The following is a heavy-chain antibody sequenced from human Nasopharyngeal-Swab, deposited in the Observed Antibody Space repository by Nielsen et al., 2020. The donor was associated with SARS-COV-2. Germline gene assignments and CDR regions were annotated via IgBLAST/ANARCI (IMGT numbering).Heavy chain of an antibody. CDR3: ARFPRYDLYSFQSEYFQN. Sequence: GESLKISCAASGFSLSSYWMHWVRQAPGKGLSWVSRINPDGNTINYADSVKGRFTISRDNYNSKNTVDLQMNSLRAEDTAVYYCARFPRYDLYSFQSEYFQNWGQGTLVTVSS. D-gene: IGHD3-3*01. CDR2: INPDGNTI. J-gene: IGHJ1*01. V-gene: IGHV3-74*01. CDR1: GFSLSSYW.